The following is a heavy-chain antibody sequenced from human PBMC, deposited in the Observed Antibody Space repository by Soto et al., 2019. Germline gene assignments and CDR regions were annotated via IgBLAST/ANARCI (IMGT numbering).Heavy chain of an antibody. CDR3: ARRDSSGYSTSFDY. D-gene: IGHD3-22*01. CDR1: GGSISSGGYY. Sequence: SETLSLTCTVSGGSISSGGYYWSWIRQHPGKGLEWIGYIYYSGTTYYNPPLRSRVTISVDRSKNQFSLKLSSVTAADTAVYYCARRDSSGYSTSFDYWGQGTLVTVSS. CDR2: IYYSGTT. J-gene: IGHJ4*02. V-gene: IGHV4-30-2*01.